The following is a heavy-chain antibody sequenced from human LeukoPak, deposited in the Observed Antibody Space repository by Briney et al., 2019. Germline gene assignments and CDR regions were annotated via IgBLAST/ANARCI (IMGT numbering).Heavy chain of an antibody. J-gene: IGHJ4*02. D-gene: IGHD2-2*01. Sequence: ASVKVSCKASGYTFTSYGISWVRQAPGRGLEWMGWISAYNGNTNYAQKLQGRVTMTTDTSTSTAYMELRSLRSDDTAVYYCARAGYSIVVVPAAPFDYWGQGTLVTVSS. CDR1: GYTFTSYG. CDR2: ISAYNGNT. CDR3: ARAGYSIVVVPAAPFDY. V-gene: IGHV1-18*01.